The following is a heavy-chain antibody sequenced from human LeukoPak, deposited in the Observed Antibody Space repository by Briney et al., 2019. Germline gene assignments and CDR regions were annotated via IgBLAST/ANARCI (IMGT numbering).Heavy chain of an antibody. Sequence: ASVKVSCKASGYTFPGYYIHWVRQAPGQGLEWRGWINPNRGGTNYAQKFQGWVTMTRDTFISTAYMELSRLRSDDTAVYYCARESSPPYYDILTGYYGNPDAFDIWGQGTMVTVSS. J-gene: IGHJ3*02. D-gene: IGHD3-9*01. V-gene: IGHV1-2*04. CDR1: GYTFPGYY. CDR2: INPNRGGT. CDR3: ARESSPPYYDILTGYYGNPDAFDI.